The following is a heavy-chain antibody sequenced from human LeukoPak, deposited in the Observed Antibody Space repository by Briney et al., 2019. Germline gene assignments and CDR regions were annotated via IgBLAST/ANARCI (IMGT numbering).Heavy chain of an antibody. CDR2: IIPLLGTG. D-gene: IGHD7-27*01. CDR3: ARDHGLTGTYEYFKY. Sequence: ASVKVSCKASGGTFNTYAISWVRQAPGQGLEWMGGIIPLLGTGNYAQKFQGRVTITADKSTSTAYMELSSLRSEDTAVYYCARDHGLTGTYEYFKYWGQGTLVAVSS. J-gene: IGHJ1*01. V-gene: IGHV1-69*06. CDR1: GGTFNTYA.